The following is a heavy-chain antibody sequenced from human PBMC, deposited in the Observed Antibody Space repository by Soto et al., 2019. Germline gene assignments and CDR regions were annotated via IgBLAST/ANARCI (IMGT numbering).Heavy chain of an antibody. V-gene: IGHV3-30-3*01. J-gene: IGHJ5*02. CDR2: ISYDGSNK. CDR1: GFTFSSYA. CDR3: ARVAFLRYSSSWSLPLGPNNWFDP. Sequence: GGSLRLSCAASGFTFSSYAMHWVRQAPGKGLEWVAVISYDGSNKYYADSVKGRFTISRDNSKNTLYLQMNSLRAEDTDVYYCARVAFLRYSSSWSLPLGPNNWFDPWGQGTLVTVSS. D-gene: IGHD6-13*01.